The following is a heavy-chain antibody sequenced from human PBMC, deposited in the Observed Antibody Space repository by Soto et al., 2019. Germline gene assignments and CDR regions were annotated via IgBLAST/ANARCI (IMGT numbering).Heavy chain of an antibody. CDR1: GGSISSGGYY. Sequence: QVQLQESGPGLVKPSQTLSLTCTVSGGSISSGGYYWSWIRQPPGKGLEWIGYIYYSGSTYYNPPLKSRVTISVDTSKIQFSLKLSCVTTAATAVYYCARVGGMHFFDPWGQGTLVTVSS. J-gene: IGHJ5*02. V-gene: IGHV4-31*03. CDR2: IYYSGST. D-gene: IGHD3-16*01. CDR3: ARVGGMHFFDP.